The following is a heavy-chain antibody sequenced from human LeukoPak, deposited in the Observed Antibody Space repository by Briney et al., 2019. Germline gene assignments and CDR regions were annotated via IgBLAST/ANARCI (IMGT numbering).Heavy chain of an antibody. CDR2: IYHSGST. D-gene: IGHD5-12*01. CDR3: ARDFWGGYDLYFDY. Sequence: SETLSLTCAVSGYSISSGYYWGRIRQPPGKGLEWIGSIYHSGSTYYNPSLKSRVTISVDTSKNQFSLKLSSVTAADAAVYYCARDFWGGYDLYFDYWGQGTLVTVSS. V-gene: IGHV4-38-2*02. CDR1: GYSISSGYY. J-gene: IGHJ4*02.